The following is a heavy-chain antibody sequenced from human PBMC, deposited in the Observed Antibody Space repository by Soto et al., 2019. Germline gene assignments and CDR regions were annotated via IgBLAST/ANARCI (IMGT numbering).Heavy chain of an antibody. Sequence: VASVKVSCKASGYTFTSYAMHWVRQAPGQRLEWMGWINAGNGNTKYSQKFQGRVTITRDTSASTAYMELSSLRSEDTAVYYCARFRSSSWYAFDYWGQGTLVTVPQ. CDR2: INAGNGNT. J-gene: IGHJ4*02. CDR1: GYTFTSYA. D-gene: IGHD6-13*01. V-gene: IGHV1-3*01. CDR3: ARFRSSSWYAFDY.